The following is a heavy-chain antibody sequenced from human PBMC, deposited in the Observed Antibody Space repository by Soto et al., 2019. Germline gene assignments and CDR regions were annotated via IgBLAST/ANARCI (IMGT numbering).Heavy chain of an antibody. V-gene: IGHV4-34*01. CDR2: INHSGST. D-gene: IGHD2-15*01. CDR1: GGSFSGYY. CDR3: ARGRSVVVVAATKPRGYWFDP. Sequence: ETLSLTCAVYGGSFSGYYWSWIRQPPGKGLEWIGEINHSGSTNYNPSLKSRVTISVDTSKNQFSLKLSSVTAADTAVYYCARGRSVVVVAATKPRGYWFDPWGQGTLVTVS. J-gene: IGHJ5*02.